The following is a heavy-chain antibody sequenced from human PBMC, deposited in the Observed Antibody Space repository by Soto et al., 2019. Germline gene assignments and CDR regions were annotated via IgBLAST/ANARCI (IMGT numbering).Heavy chain of an antibody. V-gene: IGHV4-61*01. J-gene: IGHJ4*02. Sequence: ETLSLTCTVSGGSVSSGSYYWSWIRQPPGKGLEWIGYIYYSESTNYNPSLKSRVTISVDTSKNQFSLKLSSVTAADTAVYYCARDFDYWGQGTLVTVSS. CDR2: IYYSEST. CDR3: ARDFDY. CDR1: GGSVSSGSYY.